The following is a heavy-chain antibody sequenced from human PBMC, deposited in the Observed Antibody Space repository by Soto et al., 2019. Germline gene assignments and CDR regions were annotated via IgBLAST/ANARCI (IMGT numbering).Heavy chain of an antibody. CDR1: GFTFSLYG. Sequence: QLVESGGGVVQPGRSLRLSCAASGFTFSLYGMHWVRQAPGKGLEWVAVTSYDGRKKYYADSVKGRFTISRDNSKNTLYLQMTSLRAEDTAVYYCAKDSGYSGYDVYDYYYGMDVWGQGTTVTVSS. CDR2: TSYDGRKK. D-gene: IGHD5-12*01. CDR3: AKDSGYSGYDVYDYYYGMDV. J-gene: IGHJ6*02. V-gene: IGHV3-30*18.